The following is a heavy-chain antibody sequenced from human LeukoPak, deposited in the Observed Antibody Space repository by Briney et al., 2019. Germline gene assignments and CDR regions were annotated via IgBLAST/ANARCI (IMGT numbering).Heavy chain of an antibody. D-gene: IGHD2-15*01. CDR2: ISSRSRNI. CDR1: GFSFSSYT. CDR3: ASGYCGSGTCFY. Sequence: PGGSLRLSCAASGFSFSSYTMLWVRQAPGKGLEWISYISSRSRNIDYAESVKGRFTISRDNAKNSLYLQMNSLRAEDMAVYYCASGYCGSGTCFYWGQGTLVSVSS. V-gene: IGHV3-48*04. J-gene: IGHJ4*02.